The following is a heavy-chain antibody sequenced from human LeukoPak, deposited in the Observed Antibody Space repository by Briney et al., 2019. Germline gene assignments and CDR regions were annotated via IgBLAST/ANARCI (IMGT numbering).Heavy chain of an antibody. V-gene: IGHV3-43D*03. CDR3: AKDKGSGYDTPYYYYGMDV. CDR2: ISWDGGST. Sequence: GGSLRLSCAASGFTFDDYAMHWVRHAPGKGLEWVSLISWDGGSTYYADSVKGRFTISRDNSKNSLYLQMNSLRAEDTALYYCAKDKGSGYDTPYYYYGMDVWGQGTTVTVSS. D-gene: IGHD5-12*01. J-gene: IGHJ6*02. CDR1: GFTFDDYA.